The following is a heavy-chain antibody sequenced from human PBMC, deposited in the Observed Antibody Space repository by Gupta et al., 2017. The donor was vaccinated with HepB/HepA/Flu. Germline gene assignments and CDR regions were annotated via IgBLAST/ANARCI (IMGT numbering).Heavy chain of an antibody. Sequence: QVQLVESGGGVVQPGRSLRLSCAASGFTFSSYAMHWVRQAPGKGLEWVAVISYDGSNKYYADSVKGRFTISRDNSKNTLYLQMNSLRAEDTAVYYCARDLEEGESYYYYGMDVWGQGTTVTVSS. CDR2: ISYDGSNK. D-gene: IGHD3-16*01. CDR1: GFTFSSYA. V-gene: IGHV3-30-3*01. CDR3: ARDLEEGESYYYYGMDV. J-gene: IGHJ6*02.